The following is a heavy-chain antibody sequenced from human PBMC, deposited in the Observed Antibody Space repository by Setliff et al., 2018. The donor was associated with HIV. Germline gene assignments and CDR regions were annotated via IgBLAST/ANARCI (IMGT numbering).Heavy chain of an antibody. CDR3: AKSIVGGTTHAFDL. CDR1: GGSIIYTSYY. V-gene: IGHV4-39*07. J-gene: IGHJ3*01. CDR2: IYYSGSV. Sequence: PSETLSLTCTVSGGSIIYTSYYWGWIRQPPGKGLDWIGSIYYSGSVYYNPSLKSRVTISVDTAKTQFSLKLKSVTPADTAVYYCAKSIVGGTTHAFDLWGQGTMVTVS. D-gene: IGHD1-26*01.